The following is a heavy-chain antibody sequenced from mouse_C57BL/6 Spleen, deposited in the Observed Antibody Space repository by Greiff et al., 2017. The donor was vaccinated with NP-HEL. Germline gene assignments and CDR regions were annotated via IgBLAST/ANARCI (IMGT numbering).Heavy chain of an antibody. J-gene: IGHJ2*01. CDR3: ARQLTGTLYFDY. Sequence: EVKVVESGGDLVKPGGSLKLSCAASGFTFSSYGMSWVRQTPDKRLEWVATISSGGSYTYYPDSVKGRFTISRDNAKNTLYLQMCSLKSEDTAMYYCARQLTGTLYFDYWGQGTTLTVSS. CDR2: ISSGGSYT. V-gene: IGHV5-6*01. CDR1: GFTFSSYG. D-gene: IGHD4-1*01.